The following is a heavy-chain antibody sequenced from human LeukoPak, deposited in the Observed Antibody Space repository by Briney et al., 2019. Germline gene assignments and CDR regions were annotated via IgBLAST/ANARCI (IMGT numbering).Heavy chain of an antibody. Sequence: GGSLRLSCSASGFIFKNYATTWVRQAPGKGLEWVSTINSNGGSTYYASSVKGRFSISRDNSRNTLYLRVSSLRAEDTAVYYCEPPLQFLESWGQGTMVIVSS. CDR2: INSNGGST. CDR1: GFIFKNYA. CDR3: EPPLQFLES. J-gene: IGHJ5*02. V-gene: IGHV3-23*01. D-gene: IGHD3-3*01.